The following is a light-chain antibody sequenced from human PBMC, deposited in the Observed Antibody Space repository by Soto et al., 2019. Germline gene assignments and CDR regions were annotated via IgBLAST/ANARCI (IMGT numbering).Light chain of an antibody. CDR3: CSYAGSYTEL. CDR2: DVS. Sequence: QSVLTQPRSVSGSPGQSVTISCTGTSSDVGYYDYVSWYQQHPGKAPKLIIYDVSTRPSGVPDRFSGSKSGNTASLTISGLQAEDEADYYCCSYAGSYTELFGGGTQLTVL. CDR1: SSDVGYYDY. J-gene: IGLJ7*01. V-gene: IGLV2-11*01.